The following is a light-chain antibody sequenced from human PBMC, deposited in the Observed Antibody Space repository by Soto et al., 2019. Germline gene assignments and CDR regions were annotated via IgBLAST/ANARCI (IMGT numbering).Light chain of an antibody. CDR3: QQYNSYST. V-gene: IGKV1-5*03. CDR1: QSISXW. CDR2: KAS. Sequence: DIQMTQSPXTLSASVGXRVTXTCXASQSISXWLAWYQQKPGKAPKLLIYKASSLESGVPSRFSGSGSGTEFTLTISSLQPDDFATYYCQQYNSYSTFGQGTKVEIE. J-gene: IGKJ1*01.